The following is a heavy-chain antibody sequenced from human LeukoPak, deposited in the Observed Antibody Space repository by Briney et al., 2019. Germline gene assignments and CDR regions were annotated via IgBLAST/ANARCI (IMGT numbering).Heavy chain of an antibody. CDR3: ARDSETISGVVIPSNY. CDR2: ISAHNGAT. CDR1: GDTFSSDG. Sequence: ASLKGSCEASGDTFSSDGISWIRQSPEQGLEWMGWISAHNGATNFAQKFQGRLTMTADTSTTTAYMELRSLTSDDTAIYYCARDSETISGVVIPSNYWGQGTLVTVSP. J-gene: IGHJ4*02. D-gene: IGHD3-3*01. V-gene: IGHV1-18*01.